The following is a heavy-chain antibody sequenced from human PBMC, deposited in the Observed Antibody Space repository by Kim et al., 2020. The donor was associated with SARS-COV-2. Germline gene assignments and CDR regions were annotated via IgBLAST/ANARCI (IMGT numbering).Heavy chain of an antibody. J-gene: IGHJ6*01. V-gene: IGHV4-39*07. CDR2: IYYSGST. Sequence: SETLSLTCTVSGGSISSSSYYWGWIRQPPGKGLEWIGSIYYSGSTYYNPSLKSRVTISVDTSKNQFSLKLSSVTAADTAVYYCARGLQLAKGLSYYYGM. CDR1: GGSISSSSYY. D-gene: IGHD6-6*01. CDR3: ARGLQLAKGLSYYYGM.